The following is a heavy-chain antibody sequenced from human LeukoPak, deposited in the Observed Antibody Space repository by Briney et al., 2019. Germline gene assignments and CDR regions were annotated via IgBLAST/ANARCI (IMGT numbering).Heavy chain of an antibody. V-gene: IGHV3-30*18. CDR2: ISNDGNTK. CDR3: AKDQEAYGSGDYYYYGMDV. D-gene: IGHD3-10*01. J-gene: IGHJ6*02. CDR1: GFTSRNHG. Sequence: PGRSLRLSCAASGFTSRNHGMHWVRQAPGKGLEWVAVISNDGNTKYYADSVRGRFTVSRDNSKNTLYLQMNSLRTEDTAVYYCAKDQEAYGSGDYYYYGMDVWGQGTTVTVSS.